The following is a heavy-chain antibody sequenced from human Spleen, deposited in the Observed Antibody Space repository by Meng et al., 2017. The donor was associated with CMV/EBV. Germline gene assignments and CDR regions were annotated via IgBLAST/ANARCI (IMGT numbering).Heavy chain of an antibody. CDR1: GFPVDLNY. CDR2: IYGGVVM. Sequence: GESLKISCTASGFPVDLNYMSWVRQAPGEGLECVSVIYGGVVMYYADSVKGRFTISRDTVENTLSLQMDSLRTEDTAVYYCARARGVHYRSPFAPFDHWGQGTVVTVSS. CDR3: ARARGVHYRSPFAPFDH. V-gene: IGHV3-66*02. J-gene: IGHJ4*02. D-gene: IGHD6-6*01.